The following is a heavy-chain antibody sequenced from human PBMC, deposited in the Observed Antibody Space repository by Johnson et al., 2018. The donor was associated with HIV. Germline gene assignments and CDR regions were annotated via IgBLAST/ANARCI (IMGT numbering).Heavy chain of an antibody. J-gene: IGHJ3*02. CDR1: GFTFRNYA. D-gene: IGHD6-6*01. Sequence: QMLLVESGGGLVQPGGSLRLSCAASGFTFRNYAMHWVRQAPGKGLEWVAVTTYDGTNKYYADSVKGRFTISRDNAKYTVDLQMNSLRVEDTAVYYCAKGHHLLSIAARPYNPIDIWGQGTMVTVSS. V-gene: IGHV3-30*04. CDR2: TTYDGTNK. CDR3: AKGHHLLSIAARPYNPIDI.